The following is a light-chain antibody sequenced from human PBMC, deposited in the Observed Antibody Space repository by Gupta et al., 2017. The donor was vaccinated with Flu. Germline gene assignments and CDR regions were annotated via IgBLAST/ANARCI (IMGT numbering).Light chain of an antibody. V-gene: IGKV1-39*01. CDR3: QQSDRTPWT. Sequence: DIQLTQSPSSLSASVGDRVTITCRASQSLNNYLNWYQQKPGKAPKLLISAAYSLQSGVPSRFSGGLSGTDFTLTISRLQPEDFATYYCQQSDRTPWTFGQGTKVEIK. CDR2: AAY. J-gene: IGKJ1*01. CDR1: QSLNNY.